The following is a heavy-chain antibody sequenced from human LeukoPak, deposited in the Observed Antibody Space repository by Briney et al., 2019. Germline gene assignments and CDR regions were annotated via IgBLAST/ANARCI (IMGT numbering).Heavy chain of an antibody. CDR2: TYYRAKWYS. J-gene: IGHJ4*02. CDR1: GDSVSSNSAA. V-gene: IGHV6-1*01. CDR3: ARATYSASRIDY. Sequence: QTLSLTCAISGDSVSSNSAAWNWVRQSPSRGLEWLGRTYYRAKWYSDYAVSVQSRIIINPDTSKNQFSLQLNSVTPEDTAIYYCARATYSASRIDYWGQGTLVTVSS. D-gene: IGHD5-12*01.